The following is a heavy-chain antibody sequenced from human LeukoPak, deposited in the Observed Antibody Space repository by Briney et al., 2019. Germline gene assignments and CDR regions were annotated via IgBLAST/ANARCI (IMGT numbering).Heavy chain of an antibody. V-gene: IGHV1-46*01. CDR2: INPSGGST. Sequence: ASVKVSCKASGYTFTNYGISWVRQAPGQGLEWMGIINPSGGSTSYAQKFQGRVTMTRDTSTSTVYMELSSLRSEDTAVYYCARDRGQYYGSGSHYYYGMDVWGQGTTVTVSS. J-gene: IGHJ6*02. D-gene: IGHD3-10*01. CDR3: ARDRGQYYGSGSHYYYGMDV. CDR1: GYTFTNYG.